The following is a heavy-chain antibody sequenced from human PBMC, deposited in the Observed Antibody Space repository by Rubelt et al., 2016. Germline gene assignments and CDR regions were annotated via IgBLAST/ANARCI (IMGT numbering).Heavy chain of an antibody. CDR3: ARDQYDY. V-gene: IGHV3-23*04. J-gene: IGHJ4*02. CDR2: ISGSGGSK. Sequence: VQLVESGGGLVQPGGSLRLSCAASGFTFSSYAMTWVRQAPGKGLEWVSTISGSGGSKYYADSVKGRFTISRDKSKTTLYLQMNSLGAEDTAGYYCARDQYDYWGQGTLVTVSS. CDR1: GFTFSSYA.